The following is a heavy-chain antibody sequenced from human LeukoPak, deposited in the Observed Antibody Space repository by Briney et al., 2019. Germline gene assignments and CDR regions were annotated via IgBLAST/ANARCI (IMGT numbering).Heavy chain of an antibody. D-gene: IGHD3-22*01. V-gene: IGHV5-51*01. Sequence: GESLKISCKVSGYSFTSYWIGWVRQMPGKGLEWMGIIYPGDSDTRYSPSFQGQVTISADKSISTAYLQWSSLKASDTAMYYCATTPYDSIYYFDYWGQGTLVTVSS. CDR2: IYPGDSDT. J-gene: IGHJ4*02. CDR1: GYSFTSYW. CDR3: ATTPYDSIYYFDY.